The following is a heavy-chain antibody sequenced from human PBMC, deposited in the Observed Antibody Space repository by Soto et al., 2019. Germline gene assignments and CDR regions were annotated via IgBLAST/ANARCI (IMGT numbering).Heavy chain of an antibody. V-gene: IGHV3-21*01. CDR2: ISSSSSYI. CDR3: ARDCVGPWDSSGCPPDDYFDY. CDR1: GFTFSSYS. J-gene: IGHJ4*02. D-gene: IGHD6-19*01. Sequence: GGSLRLSCAASGFTFSSYSMNWVRQAPGKGLEWVSSISSSSSYIYYADSGKGRFTISRDNAKNSLYLQMNSLRAEDTAVYYCARDCVGPWDSSGCPPDDYFDYWGQGTLVTVSS.